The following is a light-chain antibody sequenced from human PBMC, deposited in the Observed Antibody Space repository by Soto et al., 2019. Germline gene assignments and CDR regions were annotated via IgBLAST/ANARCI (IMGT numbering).Light chain of an antibody. J-gene: IGLJ2*01. CDR1: SSNIGSNH. CDR3: SARDDILSGVV. Sequence: QAVVTQPPSASGTPGQRVTISCSGSSSNIGSNHVYWYQQFPGMAPKLLMYRSDQRPTGVPDRFSGSTSGTSASLAISGLRSDDEADYYCSARDDILSGVVFGGGTKLTVL. V-gene: IGLV1-47*01. CDR2: RSD.